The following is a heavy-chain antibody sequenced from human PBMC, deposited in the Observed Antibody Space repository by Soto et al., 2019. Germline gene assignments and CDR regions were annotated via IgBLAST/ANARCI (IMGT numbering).Heavy chain of an antibody. CDR1: GGSISSGGYY. CDR2: IYYSGST. CDR3: ARASDIDDYIWGSYRLTPDPYYFDY. V-gene: IGHV4-31*03. J-gene: IGHJ4*02. Sequence: SETLSLTCTVSGGSISSGGYYWSWIRQHPGKGLEWIGYIYYSGSTYYNPSLKSRVTISVDTSKNQFSLKLSSVTAADTAVYYCARASDIDDYIWGSYRLTPDPYYFDYWGQGTLVTVSS. D-gene: IGHD3-16*02.